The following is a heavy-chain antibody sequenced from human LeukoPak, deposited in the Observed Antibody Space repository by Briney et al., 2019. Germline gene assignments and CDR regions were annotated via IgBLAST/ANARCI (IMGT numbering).Heavy chain of an antibody. V-gene: IGHV1-69*06. CDR3: ATPSTTVNMTDAFDI. D-gene: IGHD4-17*01. J-gene: IGHJ3*02. CDR2: IIPIFGTA. CDR1: GGTFSSYA. Sequence: SVKVSCKASGGTFSSYAISWVRQAPGQGLEWMGGIIPIFGTANYAQKFQGRVTITADKSTSTAYMELSSLRSEDTAVYYCATPSTTVNMTDAFDIWGQGTMVTVSS.